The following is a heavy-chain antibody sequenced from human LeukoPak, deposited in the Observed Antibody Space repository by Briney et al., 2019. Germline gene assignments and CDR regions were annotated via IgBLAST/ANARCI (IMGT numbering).Heavy chain of an antibody. J-gene: IGHJ2*01. CDR2: IYTSGST. CDR3: ARESAAVARYFDL. CDR1: GGSISGYY. Sequence: SETLSLTCSVSGGSISGYYWSWIRQPAGKGLEWIGRIYTSGSTNYNPSLKSRVTMSVDTSKNQFSLNLSSVTAADTAVYYCARESAAVARYFDLWGRGTLVTVSS. V-gene: IGHV4-4*07. D-gene: IGHD6-19*01.